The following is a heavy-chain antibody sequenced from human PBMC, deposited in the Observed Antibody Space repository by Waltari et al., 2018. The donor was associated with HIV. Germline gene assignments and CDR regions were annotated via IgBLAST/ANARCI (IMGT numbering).Heavy chain of an antibody. CDR1: GGTFSSYA. V-gene: IGHV1-69*01. Sequence: QVQLVQSGAEVKKPGSSVKVSCKASGGTFSSYAISWVRQAPGQGLEWRGGIIPSFGTTNYAQKFQGRVTITADQSTSTAYMELSSLRSEDTAVYYCARAEPPWGYYGMDVWGQGTTVTVSS. CDR2: IIPSFGTT. CDR3: ARAEPPWGYYGMDV. J-gene: IGHJ6*02. D-gene: IGHD3-16*01.